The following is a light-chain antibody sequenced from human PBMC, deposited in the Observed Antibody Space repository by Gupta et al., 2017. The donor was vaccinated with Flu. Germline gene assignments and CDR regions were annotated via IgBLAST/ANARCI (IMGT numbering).Light chain of an antibody. V-gene: IGKV3-20*01. CDR3: QQEGTSLHT. CDR1: QTLRTTF. J-gene: IGKJ4*01. CDR2: TTS. Sequence: DIVLTQSPGTLSLSPGERATLFCRASQTLRTTFLSWYQQKPGQAPRLLIYTTSTRASGIPERFSGSGSGTGFTLTITRLEPEDFAVYYCQQEGTSLHTFGGGTTVETK.